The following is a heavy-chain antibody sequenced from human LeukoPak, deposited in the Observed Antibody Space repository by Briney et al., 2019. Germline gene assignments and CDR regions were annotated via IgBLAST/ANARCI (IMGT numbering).Heavy chain of an antibody. CDR3: ARDHNYAFDN. CDR1: GFTLSSYW. CDR2: IKEDGSKK. J-gene: IGHJ4*02. D-gene: IGHD1-1*01. V-gene: IGHV3-7*01. Sequence: QSGGSLRLSCGASGFTLSSYWMTWVRQAPGKGLEWVANIKEDGSKKYYVESVRGRFTISADKAKNSLYLQMNSLRVEDTAVYYCARDHNYAFDNWGQGTLVSVAS.